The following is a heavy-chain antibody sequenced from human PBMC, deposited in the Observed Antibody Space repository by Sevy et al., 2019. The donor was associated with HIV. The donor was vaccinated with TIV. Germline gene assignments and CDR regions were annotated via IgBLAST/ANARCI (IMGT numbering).Heavy chain of an antibody. V-gene: IGHV3-53*01. D-gene: IGHD5-18*01. CDR2: IYSDGST. J-gene: IGHJ4*02. CDR1: GFTVSNNY. CDR3: ARVPPYSYGFGVDY. Sequence: GGSLRLSCAASGFTVSNNYMNWVRQAPGKGLEWVAVIYSDGSTYYVDSVKGRFTISRDNSKNTLLLKMNSLRADDTAVYYCARVPPYSYGFGVDYWGQGTLVTVSS.